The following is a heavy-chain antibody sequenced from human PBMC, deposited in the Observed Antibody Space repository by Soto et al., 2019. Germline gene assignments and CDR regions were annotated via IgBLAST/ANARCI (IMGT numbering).Heavy chain of an antibody. J-gene: IGHJ5*02. CDR3: TREFQAVGAGSGSYYNENWFDP. CDR2: IRSKAYGGTT. V-gene: IGHV3-49*03. D-gene: IGHD3-10*01. CDR1: GFTFGDYA. Sequence: GGSLRLSCTASGFTFGDYAMSWFRQAPGKGLEWVGFIRSKAYGGTTEYAASVKGRFTISRDDSKSIAYLQMNSLKTEDTAVYYCTREFQAVGAGSGSYYNENWFDPWGQGTLVTVSS.